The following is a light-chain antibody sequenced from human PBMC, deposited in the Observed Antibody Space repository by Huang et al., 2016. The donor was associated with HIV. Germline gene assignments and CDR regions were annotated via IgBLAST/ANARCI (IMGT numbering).Light chain of an antibody. CDR1: QSISNN. J-gene: IGKJ2*01. Sequence: EILLTQSPATLSVSPGERVTLSCRASQSISNNLAWYQQKPGQAPRLLIHGASTRATAIPARFSSSASGTEFTLTISSLQSEDFAVYYCQQYHNWPPYTFGQGTKLEI. V-gene: IGKV3-15*01. CDR3: QQYHNWPPYT. CDR2: GAS.